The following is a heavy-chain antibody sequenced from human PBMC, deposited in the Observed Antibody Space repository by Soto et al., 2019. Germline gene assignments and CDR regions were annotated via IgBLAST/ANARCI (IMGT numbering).Heavy chain of an antibody. CDR3: AKSPFNSYYYDSIGYYDY. CDR1: GFTFSSYA. CDR2: ISGSGGST. D-gene: IGHD3-22*01. Sequence: GGSLRLSCAASGFTFSSYAMSWVRQAPGKGLEWVSAISGSGGSTYYADSVKGRFTISRDNSKNTLYLQMNSLRAEDTAVYYCAKSPFNSYYYDSIGYYDYWGQGTLVTVSS. J-gene: IGHJ4*02. V-gene: IGHV3-23*01.